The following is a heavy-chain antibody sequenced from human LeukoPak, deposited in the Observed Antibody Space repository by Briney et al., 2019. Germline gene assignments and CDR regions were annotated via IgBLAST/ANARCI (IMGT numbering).Heavy chain of an antibody. V-gene: IGHV4-30-2*01. J-gene: IGHJ3*02. D-gene: IGHD1-26*01. CDR3: ARGSGSYYTWCAFDI. CDR1: GASVSSIGYS. CDR2: IYQSGSA. Sequence: SQTLSLTCGVSGASVSSIGYSWSWIRQPPGRGLEWIGYIYQSGSASYNPSLQSRVTISVDTSKNQFSLKLSSVTAADTAVYYCARGSGSYYTWCAFDIWGQGTMVTVSS.